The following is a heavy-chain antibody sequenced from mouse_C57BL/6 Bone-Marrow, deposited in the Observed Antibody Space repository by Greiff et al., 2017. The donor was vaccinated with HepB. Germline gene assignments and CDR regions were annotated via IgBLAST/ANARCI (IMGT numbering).Heavy chain of an antibody. CDR1: GYSITSGYY. J-gene: IGHJ3*01. Sequence: VQLQQSGPGLVKPSQSLSLTCSVTGYSITSGYYWNWIRQFPGNKLEWMGYISYDGSNNYNPSLKNRISITRDTSKNQFFLKLNSVTTEDTATYYCAFYSMFAYWGQGTLVTVSA. CDR2: ISYDGSN. CDR3: AFYSMFAY. D-gene: IGHD1-1*01. V-gene: IGHV3-6*01.